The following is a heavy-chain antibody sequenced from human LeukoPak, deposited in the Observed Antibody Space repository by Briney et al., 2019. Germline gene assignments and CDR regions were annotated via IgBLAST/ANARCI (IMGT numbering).Heavy chain of an antibody. CDR3: ARGYSGYAGYYMDV. J-gene: IGHJ6*03. CDR1: GGSFSGYY. V-gene: IGHV4-59*12. D-gene: IGHD5-12*01. CDR2: IYYSGST. Sequence: SETLSLTCAVYGGSFSGYYWSRIRQPPGKGLEWIGYIYYSGSTNYNPSLKSRVTISVDTSKNQFSLKLSSVTAADTAVYYCARGYSGYAGYYMDVWGKGTTVTVSS.